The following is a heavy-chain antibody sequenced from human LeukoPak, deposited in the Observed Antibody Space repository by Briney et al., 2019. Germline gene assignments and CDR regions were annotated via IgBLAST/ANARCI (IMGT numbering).Heavy chain of an antibody. CDR2: IRYDGSNK. CDR3: AKVRTMVRGFYYYYYMDV. J-gene: IGHJ6*03. D-gene: IGHD3-10*01. CDR1: GFTFSSYG. Sequence: GGSLRLSCAASGFTFSSYGMHWVRQAPGKGLEWVAFIRYDGSNKYYADSVKGRFTISRDNSKNTLYLQMNSLRAEDTAVYYCAKVRTMVRGFYYYYYMDVWGKGTTVTISS. V-gene: IGHV3-30*02.